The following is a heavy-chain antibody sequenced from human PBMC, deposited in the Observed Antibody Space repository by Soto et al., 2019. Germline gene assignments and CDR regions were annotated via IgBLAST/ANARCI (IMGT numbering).Heavy chain of an antibody. D-gene: IGHD4-17*01. CDR1: GGSISTAGYN. CDR3: AKNKNYGDYVSGAFDP. Sequence: SETLSLTCSVSGGSISTAGYNWSWIRQHPGKGLEWIGYIFYSGSTYYNPSLKSRVTISVDTSKNQFSLKLSSVTAADTAMYYCAKNKNYGDYVSGAFDPWGQGTLVTVSS. CDR2: IFYSGST. V-gene: IGHV4-31*03. J-gene: IGHJ5*02.